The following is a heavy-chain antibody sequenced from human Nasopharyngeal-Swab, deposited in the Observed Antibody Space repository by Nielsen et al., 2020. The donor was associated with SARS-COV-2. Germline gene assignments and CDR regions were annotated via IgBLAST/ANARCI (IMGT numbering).Heavy chain of an antibody. Sequence: GESLKISCAASGFTFSDYYMSWIRQAPGKGLEWVSYISSSSSYTNYADSVKGRFTISRDNAKNSLYLQMNSLRAEDTAVYYCARSHIVVVTDAFDIWGQGTMVTVSS. CDR1: GFTFSDYY. D-gene: IGHD2-21*02. CDR3: ARSHIVVVTDAFDI. J-gene: IGHJ3*02. V-gene: IGHV3-11*03. CDR2: ISSSSSYT.